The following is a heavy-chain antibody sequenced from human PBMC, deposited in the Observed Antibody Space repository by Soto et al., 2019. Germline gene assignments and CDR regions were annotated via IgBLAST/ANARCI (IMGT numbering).Heavy chain of an antibody. J-gene: IGHJ4*02. CDR3: VSDRGYGHASVPYS. V-gene: IGHV3-30*03. CDR2: ISYDGGLQ. Sequence: QAQLVESGGGVVQPGRSLRLSCAASGFTFSSYGMHWVRQAPGTGLEWVAVISYDGGLQHYADSVKGRFTISRDNSKKMVLLQMNSLRAEDTAVYCCVSDRGYGHASVPYSWGQGTLVSVSS. D-gene: IGHD5-18*01. CDR1: GFTFSSYG.